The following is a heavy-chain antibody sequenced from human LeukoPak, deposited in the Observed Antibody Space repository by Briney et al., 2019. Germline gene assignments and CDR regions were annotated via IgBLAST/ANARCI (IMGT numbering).Heavy chain of an antibody. CDR3: AGYRITFGGVIDPPPFDY. CDR1: GGSISSSNW. D-gene: IGHD3-16*02. J-gene: IGHJ4*02. Sequence: PSETLSLTFAVSGGSISSSNWWSWVRQPPGKGLEWIGEIYHSGSTNYNPSLKSRVTISVDKSKNQFSLKLSSVTAADTAVYYCAGYRITFGGVIDPPPFDYWGQGTLVTVSS. V-gene: IGHV4-4*02. CDR2: IYHSGST.